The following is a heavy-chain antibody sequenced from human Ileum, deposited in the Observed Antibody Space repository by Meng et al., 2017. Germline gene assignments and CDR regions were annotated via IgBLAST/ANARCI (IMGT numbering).Heavy chain of an antibody. D-gene: IGHD3-16*01. CDR1: GGSFSGYY. Sequence: QVQLQPWGAGLLKPSETLSRTCAVYGGSFSGYYWSWIRQPPGKGLEWIGEINHSGSTNYNPSLKSRVTISVDTSKNQFSLKLSSVTAADTAVYYCARGGGRYGPDFDYWGQGTLVTVSS. V-gene: IGHV4-34*01. CDR2: INHSGST. CDR3: ARGGGRYGPDFDY. J-gene: IGHJ4*02.